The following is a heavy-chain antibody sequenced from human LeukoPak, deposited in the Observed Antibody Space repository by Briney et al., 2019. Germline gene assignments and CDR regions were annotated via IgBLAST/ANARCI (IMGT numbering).Heavy chain of an antibody. CDR1: GDFISSSSYY. CDR2: IYYSGST. Sequence: SETLSPTCTVSGDFISSSSYYWGWIRQPPGKGLEWIGNIYYSGSTQYNPPLKSRVTISVDTSKNQFSLKLNSVTAADTAVYYCARIYGSGSYYMRDYYFDYWGQGTLVTVSS. V-gene: IGHV4-39*01. D-gene: IGHD3-10*01. J-gene: IGHJ4*02. CDR3: ARIYGSGSYYMRDYYFDY.